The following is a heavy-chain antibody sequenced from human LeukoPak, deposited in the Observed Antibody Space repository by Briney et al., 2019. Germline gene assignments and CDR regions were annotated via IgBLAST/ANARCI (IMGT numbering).Heavy chain of an antibody. Sequence: SETLSLTCIVSGASPTGYNWDWRPPTPEKGLEWIGYVSDTGKTDSNPSLKGRVTISLDMSKKQFSLRLRSVTAADSAVYYCATGYYEPFATWGPGILVTVSS. D-gene: IGHD3-22*01. J-gene: IGHJ5*02. CDR2: VSDTGKT. CDR3: ATGYYEPFAT. CDR1: GASPTGYN. V-gene: IGHV4-59*01.